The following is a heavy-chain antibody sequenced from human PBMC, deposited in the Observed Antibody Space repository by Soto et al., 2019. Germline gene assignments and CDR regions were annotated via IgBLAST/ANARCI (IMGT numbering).Heavy chain of an antibody. D-gene: IGHD3-10*01. CDR1: GFPFTSYG. V-gene: IGHV3-30*03. CDR3: VGGQFYFDY. J-gene: IGHJ4*02. Sequence: QVQLVESGGGVVQPGRSLRLSYAASGFPFTSYGMHWVREGPGKGLEWLAVISYDGSNKFYADSVKGRFTISRDNSKNTLYLQMNSLRPADTAVYYCVGGQFYFDYRGQGTLVIVSS. CDR2: ISYDGSNK.